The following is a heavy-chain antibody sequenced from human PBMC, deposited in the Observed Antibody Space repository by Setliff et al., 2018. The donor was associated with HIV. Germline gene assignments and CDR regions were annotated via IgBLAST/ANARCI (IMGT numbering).Heavy chain of an antibody. CDR3: ARGGKRAFDI. J-gene: IGHJ3*02. Sequence: SETLSLTCTVSGGSISSYYWSWIRQPPGKGLEWIGSFYDGGGTYSNPSIKSRVTMSIDTSNIHFSLTLSSVSGADTALYYCARGGKRAFDIWGQGAMVTVSS. CDR1: GGSISSYY. CDR2: FYDGGGT. V-gene: IGHV4-39*07.